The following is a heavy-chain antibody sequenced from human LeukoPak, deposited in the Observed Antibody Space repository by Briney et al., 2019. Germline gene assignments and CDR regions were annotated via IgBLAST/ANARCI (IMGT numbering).Heavy chain of an antibody. CDR1: GFTFSSYS. J-gene: IGHJ4*02. CDR2: ISGSGGST. CDR3: AKVFRVVVAAGAIDY. D-gene: IGHD2-15*01. V-gene: IGHV3-23*01. Sequence: GGSLRLSCAASGFTFSSYSMNWVRQAPGKGLEWVSAISGSGGSTYYADSVKGRFTISRDNSKNTLYLQMNSLRAEDTAVYYCAKVFRVVVAAGAIDYWGQGTLVTVSS.